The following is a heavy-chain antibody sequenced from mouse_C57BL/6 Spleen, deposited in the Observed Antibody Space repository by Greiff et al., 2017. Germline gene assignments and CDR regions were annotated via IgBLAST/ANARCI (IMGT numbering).Heavy chain of an antibody. D-gene: IGHD2-1*01. CDR2: IYPGGGAT. J-gene: IGHJ1*03. CDR3: ARREMVTTPYWYFDV. Sequence: QVQLKQSGAELVKPGASVKISCKASGYAFSSYWMNWVKQRPGKGLEWIGQIYPGGGATNYNGKFKGKATLTVDKSSSTAYMQLSSLTSEDSAVYYCARREMVTTPYWYFDVWGTGTTVTVSS. CDR1: GYAFSSYW. V-gene: IGHV1-80*01.